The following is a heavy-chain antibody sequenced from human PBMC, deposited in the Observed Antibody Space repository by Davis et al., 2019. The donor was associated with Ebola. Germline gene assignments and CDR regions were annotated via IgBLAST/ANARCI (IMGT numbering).Heavy chain of an antibody. V-gene: IGHV3-30-3*01. CDR3: VVPAATLGHY. J-gene: IGHJ4*02. D-gene: IGHD2-2*01. CDR2: ISYDGSNK. CDR1: GFTFSSYA. Sequence: GESLKISCAASGFTFSSYAMHWVRQAPGKGLEWVAVISYDGSNKYYADSVKGRFTISRDNSKNTLYLQMNSLRAEDTAVYYCVVPAATLGHYWGQGTLVTVSS.